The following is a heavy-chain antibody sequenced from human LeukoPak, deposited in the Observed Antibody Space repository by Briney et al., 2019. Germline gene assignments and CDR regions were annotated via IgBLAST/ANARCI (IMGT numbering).Heavy chain of an antibody. CDR1: GFTVSSNY. CDR3: ARAKNGTQLWTFDY. V-gene: IGHV3-30-3*01. CDR2: ISHDGSNK. Sequence: TGGSLRLSCAASGFTVSSNYMSWVRQAPGKGLEWVAVISHDGSNKYYADSVQGRFTISRDNSMNTLFLQMDSLRAEDTAVYYCARAKNGTQLWTFDYWGQGTLVTVSS. D-gene: IGHD1-7*01. J-gene: IGHJ4*02.